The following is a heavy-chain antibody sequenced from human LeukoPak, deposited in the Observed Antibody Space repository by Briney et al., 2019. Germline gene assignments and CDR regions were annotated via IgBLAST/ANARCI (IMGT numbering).Heavy chain of an antibody. V-gene: IGHV1-18*01. D-gene: IGHD2-21*02. Sequence: ASVKVSCKASGYTFTSHGISWVRQAPGQGLEWMGWISTYNGNTNYAQKLQGRVSMTTDTSTSTAYMELRSLRSDDTAVYYCARGDFSVVVTAILDAFDIWGQGTMVTVSS. J-gene: IGHJ3*02. CDR3: ARGDFSVVVTAILDAFDI. CDR1: GYTFTSHG. CDR2: ISTYNGNT.